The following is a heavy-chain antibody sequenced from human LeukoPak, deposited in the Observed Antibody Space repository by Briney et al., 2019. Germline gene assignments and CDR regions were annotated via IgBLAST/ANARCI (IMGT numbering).Heavy chain of an antibody. CDR2: ISGSGGST. D-gene: IGHD2-15*01. CDR3: LRSGGGRASN. J-gene: IGHJ4*02. CDR1: GFTFSNSA. Sequence: GGSLRLSCAASGFTFSNSAMTWVRQAPGKGLEWVSAISGSGGSTYYAHSVRGRFTISRDNSKNTLYLQMSSLRAEDTAVYYCLRSGGGRASNWGQGTLVTVSS. V-gene: IGHV3-23*01.